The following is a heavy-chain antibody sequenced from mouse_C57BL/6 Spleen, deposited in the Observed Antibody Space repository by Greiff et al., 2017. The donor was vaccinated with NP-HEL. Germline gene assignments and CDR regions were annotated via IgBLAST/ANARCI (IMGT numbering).Heavy chain of an antibody. CDR3: ARGGGKFSAWFAY. CDR2: IDPSDSET. V-gene: IGHV1-52*01. D-gene: IGHD2-1*01. CDR1: GYTFTSCW. Sequence: QVQLQQPGAELVRPGSSVKLSCKASGYTFTSCWMHWVKQRPIQGLEWIGNIDPSDSETHYNQKFKEKATLTVDKSSSTAYMQLSSLTSEDSAVYYCARGGGKFSAWFAYWGQGTLVTVSA. J-gene: IGHJ3*01.